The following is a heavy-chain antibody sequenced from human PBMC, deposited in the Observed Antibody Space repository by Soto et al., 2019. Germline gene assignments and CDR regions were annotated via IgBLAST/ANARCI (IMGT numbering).Heavy chain of an antibody. J-gene: IGHJ5*02. CDR3: ATVGTGSYNWFDP. Sequence: DVHLVESGGGLVQPGVSVRLSCADSGFTFSSNWMHWDRQAPGKGLVWVARINSDGTTTTYADPVKGRFTISRDNAKNTVYLQMNSLRVEDTAVYYCATVGTGSYNWFDPWGRGTLVTVSS. CDR1: GFTFSSNW. V-gene: IGHV3-74*01. CDR2: INSDGTTT. D-gene: IGHD3-10*01.